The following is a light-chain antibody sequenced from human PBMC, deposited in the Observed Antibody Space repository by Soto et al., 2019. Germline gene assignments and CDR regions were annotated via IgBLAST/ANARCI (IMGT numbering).Light chain of an antibody. CDR3: QQYNSYPLT. CDR2: KAS. CDR1: QSISSL. Sequence: DIQMTQSPSTLSASVGDRVTITRRASQSISSLLAWYQQKPGRAPTLLIYKASTLETGVPSRFSGSGSGTEFTLTISSLQPDDSATYYCQQYNSYPLTFGQGTRLEI. J-gene: IGKJ5*01. V-gene: IGKV1-5*03.